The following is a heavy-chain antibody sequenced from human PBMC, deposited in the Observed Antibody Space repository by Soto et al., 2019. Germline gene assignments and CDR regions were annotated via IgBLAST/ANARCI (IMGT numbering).Heavy chain of an antibody. D-gene: IGHD2-2*01. J-gene: IGHJ4*02. CDR1: GFTFSTYA. CDR3: AKSLSAIPGDS. Sequence: GGSLRLSCAASGFTFSTYAMNWVRQAPGKGLEWVSAISGTGGSTYYADSVKGRFTIARDNSKTTLYLQMTSLRAEDTAVYHCAKSLSAIPGDSWGQGTLVTVSS. V-gene: IGHV3-23*01. CDR2: ISGTGGST.